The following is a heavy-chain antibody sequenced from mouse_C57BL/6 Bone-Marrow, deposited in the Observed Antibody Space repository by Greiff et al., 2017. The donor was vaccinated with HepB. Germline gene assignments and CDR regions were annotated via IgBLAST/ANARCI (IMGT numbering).Heavy chain of an antibody. CDR3: ARSIYDGHYYAMDY. CDR1: GYTFTSYR. D-gene: IGHD2-3*01. Sequence: QVQLQQPGAELVRPGTSVKLSCKASGYTFTSYRMHWVKQRPGQGLEWIGVIDPSDSYTNYNQKFKGKATLTVDTSSSTAYMQLSSLTSEDSAVYYCARSIYDGHYYAMDYWGQGTSVTVSS. J-gene: IGHJ4*01. CDR2: IDPSDSYT. V-gene: IGHV1-59*01.